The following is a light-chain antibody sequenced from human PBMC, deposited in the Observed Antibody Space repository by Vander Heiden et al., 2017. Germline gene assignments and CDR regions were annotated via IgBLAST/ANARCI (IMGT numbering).Light chain of an antibody. CDR2: GAY. CDR1: QSVPNNY. J-gene: IGKJ4*01. CDR3: QQNGGSPALT. Sequence: IVFTQSPGTLSLSPGESATLSCRASQSVPNNYLARYQQRPGQAPRLLIYGAYNRATGIPDRFSGSGSGTDFTLTITRLEAEDFALYYCQQNGGSPALTFGGGTRVQIK. V-gene: IGKV3-20*01.